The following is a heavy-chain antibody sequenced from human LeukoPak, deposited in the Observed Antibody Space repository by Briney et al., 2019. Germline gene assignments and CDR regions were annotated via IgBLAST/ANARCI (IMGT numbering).Heavy chain of an antibody. CDR1: GFTFDDYG. D-gene: IGHD3-3*01. V-gene: IGHV3-20*04. CDR2: INWNGGGT. CDR3: AKDEMMDYDFWSGYTHFDY. J-gene: IGHJ4*02. Sequence: GGSLRLSCAASGFTFDDYGMSWVRQAPGKGLEWVSGINWNGGGTYYADSVRGRFTISRDNSKNTLYLQMNSLRAEDTAVYYCAKDEMMDYDFWSGYTHFDYWGQGTLVTVSS.